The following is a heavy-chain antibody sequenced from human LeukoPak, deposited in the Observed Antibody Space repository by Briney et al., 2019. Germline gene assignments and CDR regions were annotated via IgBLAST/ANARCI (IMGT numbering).Heavy chain of an antibody. Sequence: SETLSLTCTVSGGSISSGGYYWSWIRQHPGKGLEWIGYIYYSGSTYYNPSLKSRVTISVDTSKNQFSLKLSSVTAADTAVYYCARKDYGDYALDYWGQGTLVTVSP. CDR3: ARKDYGDYALDY. CDR2: IYYSGST. D-gene: IGHD4-17*01. J-gene: IGHJ4*02. CDR1: GGSISSGGYY. V-gene: IGHV4-31*03.